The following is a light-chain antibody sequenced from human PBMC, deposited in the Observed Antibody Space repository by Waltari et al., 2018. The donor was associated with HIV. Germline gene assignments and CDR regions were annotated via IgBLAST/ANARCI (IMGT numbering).Light chain of an antibody. CDR3: QSADSSGTYV. CDR1: GLATQY. CDR2: KDT. J-gene: IGLJ1*01. Sequence: YEPKQPPSVSVSPGQPATTPCSGDGLATQYHFWYQHKAGNAPVVVMYKDTERPLGIPERFSGSISGTTVTLTINEVQAEDEADYYCQSADSSGTYVFGSGTKVTVL. V-gene: IGLV3-25*03.